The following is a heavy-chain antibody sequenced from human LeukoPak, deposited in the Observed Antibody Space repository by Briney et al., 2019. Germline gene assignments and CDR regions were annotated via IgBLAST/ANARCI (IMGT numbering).Heavy chain of an antibody. CDR2: IYYSGST. D-gene: IGHD1-26*01. CDR3: ARVRWELLDYFDY. Sequence: SQTLSLTCTVSGGSISSGGYYWSWIRQHPGKGLEWIGYIYYSGSTYYNPSLKSRVTISVDTSKNQFSLKLSSVTAADTAVYYCARVRWELLDYFDYWGQGTLVTVSS. CDR1: GGSISSGGYY. J-gene: IGHJ4*02. V-gene: IGHV4-31*03.